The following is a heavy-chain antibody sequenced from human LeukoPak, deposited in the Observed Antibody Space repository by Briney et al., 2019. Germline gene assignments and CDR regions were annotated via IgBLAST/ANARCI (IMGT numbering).Heavy chain of an antibody. CDR1: GGTFSSYA. CDR2: IIPIFGTA. D-gene: IGHD3-22*01. J-gene: IGHJ4*02. CDR3: ARVGYYDSSGYSY. V-gene: IGHV1-69*05. Sequence: ASVKVSCKASGGTFSSYAISWVQQAPGQGLEWMGGIIPIFGTANYAQKFQGRVTITTDESTSTAYMELSSLRSEDTAVYYCARVGYYDSSGYSYWGQGTLVTVSS.